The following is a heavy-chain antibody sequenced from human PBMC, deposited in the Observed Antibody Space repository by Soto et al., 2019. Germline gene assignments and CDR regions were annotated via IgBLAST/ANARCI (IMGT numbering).Heavy chain of an antibody. J-gene: IGHJ4*02. D-gene: IGHD6-13*01. CDR3: ASSYGTSWYGDY. CDR2: IIPSSGTP. CDR1: GGTFNNYA. Sequence: QVQLVQSGAEVKKPGSSVKVSCKASGGTFNNYAVTWVRQAPGQGLEWMGGIIPSSGTPNYAQRFQDRVTITADESTSTVYMELSSLRSEDTAIYYCASSYGTSWYGDYWGQGTLVTVSS. V-gene: IGHV1-69*01.